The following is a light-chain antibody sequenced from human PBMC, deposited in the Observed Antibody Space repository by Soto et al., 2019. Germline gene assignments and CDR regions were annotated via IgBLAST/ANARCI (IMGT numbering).Light chain of an antibody. J-gene: IGKJ1*01. CDR1: QGISSY. V-gene: IGKV1-8*01. CDR3: QQDYSYPPWT. Sequence: AIRMTQSPSSFSASTGDRVTITCRASQGISSYLAWYQQKPGKAPKLLIYAASTLQSGVPSRFSGSGSGTDFTLTISCLQSVDFATYYCQQDYSYPPWTFGQGTKVEIK. CDR2: AAS.